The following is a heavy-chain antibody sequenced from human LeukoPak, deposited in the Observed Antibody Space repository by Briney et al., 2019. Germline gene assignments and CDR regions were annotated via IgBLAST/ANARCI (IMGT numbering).Heavy chain of an antibody. J-gene: IGHJ6*02. V-gene: IGHV3-74*01. D-gene: IGHD3-3*01. CDR2: INSDGSSI. CDR1: GFTFSSHW. CDR3: ARDPTIFVLFNYYYGMDV. Sequence: GGSLRLSCAASGFTFSSHWMHWVRQAPGKGLVWVSRINSDGSSISYADSVKGRFTISRDNSKNTLYLQMNSLRAEDTAVYYCARDPTIFVLFNYYYGMDVWGQGTTVTVSS.